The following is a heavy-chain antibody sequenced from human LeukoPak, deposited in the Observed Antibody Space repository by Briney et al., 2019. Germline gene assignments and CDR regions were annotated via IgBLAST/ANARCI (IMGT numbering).Heavy chain of an antibody. Sequence: PGGSLRLSCAASEFTFSSYNMNWVRQAPGKGLEWVSAISGSGGSTYYADSVKGRFTISRDNSKNTLYLQMNSLRAEDTAVYYCARWVGYCSTTSCNYYDYWGQGTLVTVSS. CDR3: ARWVGYCSTTSCNYYDY. CDR1: EFTFSSYN. D-gene: IGHD2-2*01. J-gene: IGHJ4*02. V-gene: IGHV3-23*01. CDR2: ISGSGGST.